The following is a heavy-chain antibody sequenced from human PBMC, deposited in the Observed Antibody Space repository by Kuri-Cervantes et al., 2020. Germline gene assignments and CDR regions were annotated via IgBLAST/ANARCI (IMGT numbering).Heavy chain of an antibody. J-gene: IGHJ6*02. CDR1: GFTFSNYN. CDR2: IGTSRNYI. V-gene: IGHV3-21*04. D-gene: IGHD6-19*01. CDR3: ARVAVEYSSGWYDNYYYGMDV. Sequence: GESLKISCAASGFTFSNYNINWVRQAPGKGLEWVSSIGTSRNYIYYADSVKGRFTISRDNSKNTLYLQMNSLRAEDTAVYYCARVAVEYSSGWYDNYYYGMDVWGQGTTVTVSS.